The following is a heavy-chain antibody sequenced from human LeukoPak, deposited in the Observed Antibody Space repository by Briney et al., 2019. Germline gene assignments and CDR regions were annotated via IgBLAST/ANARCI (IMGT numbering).Heavy chain of an antibody. J-gene: IGHJ3*01. Sequence: NASQTLSLTCAVSGGSIRSGGYSWSWIRQPPGKGLEWIGYIQHSGSTYYNPSLRSRVATSVDRSKNQFSLRLHSVTAADTAVYYCARGGITAFDLWGQGTMVTVSS. V-gene: IGHV4-30-2*01. CDR3: ARGGITAFDL. CDR1: GGSIRSGGYS. CDR2: IQHSGST. D-gene: IGHD3-10*01.